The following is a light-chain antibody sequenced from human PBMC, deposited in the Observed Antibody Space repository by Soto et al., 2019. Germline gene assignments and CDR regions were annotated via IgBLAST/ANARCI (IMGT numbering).Light chain of an antibody. CDR2: KAS. J-gene: IGKJ1*01. CDR3: QQYKSYSRT. CDR1: QSISSW. V-gene: IGKV1-5*03. Sequence: DIQMTQSPSTLSASVGDRVTITCRASQSISSWLAWYQQKPGKAPTLLIYKASTLESGVPSRFSGSGSGTEFTLTISSLQPDDFATYYCQQYKSYSRTFGQGTKVEI.